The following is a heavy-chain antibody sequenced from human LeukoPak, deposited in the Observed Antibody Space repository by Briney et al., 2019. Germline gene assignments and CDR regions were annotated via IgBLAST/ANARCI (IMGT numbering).Heavy chain of an antibody. Sequence: GVSLRLSCAASGFTFSRYGMHWVRQTPGNGLEWVAVISYDASNKYYADSVKGRFTISRDNAKNSLYLQMNSLRAEDTAVYYCAKDQRGIAGPADYWGQGTLVTVSS. J-gene: IGHJ4*02. V-gene: IGHV3-30*18. D-gene: IGHD6-13*01. CDR2: ISYDASNK. CDR1: GFTFSRYG. CDR3: AKDQRGIAGPADY.